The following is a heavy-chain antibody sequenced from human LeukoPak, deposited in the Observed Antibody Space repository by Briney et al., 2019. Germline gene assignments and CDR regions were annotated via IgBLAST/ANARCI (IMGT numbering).Heavy chain of an antibody. Sequence: GGSLRLSCAASGFIFSSYPMTWVRQAPGKGLEWVSAISGNSENTYYADSAKGRFSISRDNSRNTVYLQMNSLRPEVTAIYYCANQRGGYWGQGTLVTVSS. D-gene: IGHD3-10*01. CDR2: ISGNSENT. CDR1: GFIFSSYP. V-gene: IGHV3-23*01. J-gene: IGHJ4*02. CDR3: ANQRGGY.